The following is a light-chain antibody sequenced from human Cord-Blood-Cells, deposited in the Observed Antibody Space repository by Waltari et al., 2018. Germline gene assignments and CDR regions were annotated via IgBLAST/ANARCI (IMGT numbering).Light chain of an antibody. CDR1: QSISSY. CDR2: AAS. CDR3: QQSYSTLGFT. V-gene: IGKV1-39*01. Sequence: DIQMTQSPSSLSASVGDRVTITCRASQSISSYLNWYQQKPGKAPKLLIYAASSLQSGVPSRFSGIGSGTDFTLTISSLQPEDFATYYCQQSYSTLGFTFGPGTKGDIK. J-gene: IGKJ3*01.